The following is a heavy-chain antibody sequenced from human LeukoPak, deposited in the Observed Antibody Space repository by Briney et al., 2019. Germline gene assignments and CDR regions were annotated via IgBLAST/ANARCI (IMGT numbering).Heavy chain of an antibody. CDR1: GYTFTSYD. V-gene: IGHV1-18*01. Sequence: GASVKVSCKASGYTFTSYDINWVRQATGQGLEWMGWISAYNGNTNYAQKLQGRVTMTTDTSTSTAYMELRSLRSDDTAVYYCATFEFHDYGDYGGWFDPWGQGTLVTVSS. CDR3: ATFEFHDYGDYGGWFDP. CDR2: ISAYNGNT. D-gene: IGHD4-17*01. J-gene: IGHJ5*02.